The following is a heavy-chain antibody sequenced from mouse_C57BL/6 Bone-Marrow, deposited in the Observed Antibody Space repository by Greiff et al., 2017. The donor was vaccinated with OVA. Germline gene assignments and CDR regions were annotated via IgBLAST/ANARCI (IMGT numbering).Heavy chain of an antibody. J-gene: IGHJ3*01. V-gene: IGHV5-9-1*02. CDR1: GFTFSSYA. D-gene: IGHD2-12*01. CDR3: TSILYDYSCFAY. CDR2: ISRGGDYL. Sequence: EVKLMESGEGLVKPGGSLKLSCAASGFTFSSYAMSWVRQTPGKRLEWVAYISRGGDYLYYADTLKGRFTFSRDNARTTLYLQLSSLKSEDTAIYYCTSILYDYSCFAYWGQGTLVTVSA.